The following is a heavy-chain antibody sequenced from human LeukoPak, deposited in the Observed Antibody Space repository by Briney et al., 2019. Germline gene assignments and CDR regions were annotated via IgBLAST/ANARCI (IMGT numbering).Heavy chain of an antibody. CDR2: IYPGDSDT. V-gene: IGHV5-51*01. D-gene: IGHD2-15*01. Sequence: GESLKISCKGSGYSFTSYWIGWVRQMPGKGPEWRGIIYPGDSDTRYSPSFQGQVTISADKSISTAYLQWSSLKASDTAMYYCARRVGYCSGGSCYSDCFDYWGQGTLVTVSS. CDR1: GYSFTSYW. J-gene: IGHJ4*02. CDR3: ARRVGYCSGGSCYSDCFDY.